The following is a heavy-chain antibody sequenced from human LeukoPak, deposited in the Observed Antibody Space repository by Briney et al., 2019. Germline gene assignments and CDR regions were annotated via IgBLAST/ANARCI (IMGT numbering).Heavy chain of an antibody. D-gene: IGHD3-22*01. J-gene: IGHJ4*02. CDR2: ISYDGSNK. Sequence: GGSLRLPCAASGFTFSSYSMNWVRQAPGKGLEWVAVISYDGSNKYYADSVKGRFTISRDNSKNTLYLQMNSLRAEDTAVYYCARDYRFYYYDSSGFLYWGQGTLVTVSS. CDR1: GFTFSSYS. CDR3: ARDYRFYYYDSSGFLY. V-gene: IGHV3-30*03.